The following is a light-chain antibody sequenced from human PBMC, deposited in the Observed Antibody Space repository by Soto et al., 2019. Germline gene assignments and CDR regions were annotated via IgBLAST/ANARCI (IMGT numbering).Light chain of an antibody. V-gene: IGLV9-49*01. J-gene: IGLJ2*01. CDR1: SGYSNYK. CDR2: VGTGGIVG. Sequence: QPVLTQPPSASASLGASVTLTCTLSSGYSNYKVDWYQQRPGKGPRFVMRVGTGGIVGSKGDGIPDRFSVLGSGLTRNLTIKNIQEEDESDYHCGADHGSESDFTVVFGGGTKLTVL. CDR3: GADHGSESDFTVV.